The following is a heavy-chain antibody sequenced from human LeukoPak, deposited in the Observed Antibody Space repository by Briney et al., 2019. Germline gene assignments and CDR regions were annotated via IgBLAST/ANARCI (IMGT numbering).Heavy chain of an antibody. CDR3: AKDFSSSGYYFDY. Sequence: GGSLRLSCAASGFTFSNYWMHWVRQAPGKGLVWVSRIDGDGSSTSYADSVKGRFTISRDNSKNTLYLQMNSLRADDTAVYYCAKDFSSSGYYFDYWGQGTLVTVSS. CDR2: IDGDGSST. J-gene: IGHJ4*02. D-gene: IGHD3-22*01. CDR1: GFTFSNYW. V-gene: IGHV3-74*01.